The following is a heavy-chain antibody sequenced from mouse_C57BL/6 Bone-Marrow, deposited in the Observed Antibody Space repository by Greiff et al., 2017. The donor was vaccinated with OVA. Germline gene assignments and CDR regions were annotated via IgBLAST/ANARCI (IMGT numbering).Heavy chain of an antibody. CDR3: TITTVEATGFAY. V-gene: IGHV1-5*01. CDR1: GYTFTSYW. D-gene: IGHD1-1*01. J-gene: IGHJ3*01. Sequence: VQLQQSGTVLARPGASVKMSCKTSGYTFTSYWMHWVKQRPGQGLEWIGAIYPGNSDTSYNQKFKGKAKLTAVTSASTAYMELSSLTNEDSAVYYCTITTVEATGFAYWGQGTLVTVSA. CDR2: IYPGNSDT.